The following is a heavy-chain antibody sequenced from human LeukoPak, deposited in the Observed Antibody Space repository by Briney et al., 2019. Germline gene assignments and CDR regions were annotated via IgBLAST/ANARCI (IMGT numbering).Heavy chain of an antibody. CDR1: GGSISSSNW. CDR3: ARAGGSSDY. D-gene: IGHD2-15*01. V-gene: IGHV4-4*02. Sequence: SETLSLTCGVSGGSISSSNWWTWVRQPPGKGLEWIGEIYHSGSTNYNPSLKSRVTISVDKSKNQFSLKMSSVTAADTAIYYCARAGGSSDYWGQGTLVTVSS. J-gene: IGHJ4*02. CDR2: IYHSGST.